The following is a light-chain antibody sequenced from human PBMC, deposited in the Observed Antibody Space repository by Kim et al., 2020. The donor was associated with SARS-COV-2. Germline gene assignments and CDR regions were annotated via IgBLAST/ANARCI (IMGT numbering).Light chain of an antibody. CDR1: QVGRSSY. CDR3: QQYGSSPYT. V-gene: IGKV3-20*01. Sequence: LCHGERATLSCRASQVGRSSYLASYQQKASQAPRRLIYAASSRATGIPDRFSGSESGTDFTLTISTLGPEDFAVYYCQQYGSSPYTFGQGTKLEI. J-gene: IGKJ2*01. CDR2: AAS.